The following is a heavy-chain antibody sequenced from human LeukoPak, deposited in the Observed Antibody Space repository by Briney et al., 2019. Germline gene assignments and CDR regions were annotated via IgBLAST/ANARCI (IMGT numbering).Heavy chain of an antibody. CDR3: ARHTPEGSSGWWPLNDY. CDR1: GGSISSSSYY. CDR2: IYYSGST. Sequence: SETLSLTCTVSGGSISSSSYYWGWIRQPPGKGLEWIGSIYYSGSTYYNPSLKSRVTISVDTSKNQFSPKLSSVTAADTAVYYCARHTPEGSSGWWPLNDYWGQGTLVTVSS. V-gene: IGHV4-39*01. D-gene: IGHD6-19*01. J-gene: IGHJ4*02.